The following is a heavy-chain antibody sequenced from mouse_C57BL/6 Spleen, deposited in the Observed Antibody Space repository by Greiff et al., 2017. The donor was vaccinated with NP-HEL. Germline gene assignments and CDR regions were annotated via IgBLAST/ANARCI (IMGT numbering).Heavy chain of an antibody. CDR2: ISSGGSYT. CDR3: ARHTVPYYFDY. V-gene: IGHV5-6*02. J-gene: IGHJ2*01. CDR1: GFTFSSYG. Sequence: DVKLVESGGDLVKPGGSLKLSCAASGFTFSSYGMSWVRQTPDKRLEWVATISSGGSYTYYPDSVKGRFTISRDNDKNTLYLQMSSLKSEDTAMYYCARHTVPYYFDYWGQGTTLTVSS. D-gene: IGHD1-1*01.